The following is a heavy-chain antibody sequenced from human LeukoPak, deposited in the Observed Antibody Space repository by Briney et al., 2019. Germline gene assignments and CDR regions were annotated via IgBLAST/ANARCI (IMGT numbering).Heavy chain of an antibody. D-gene: IGHD2-8*01. CDR3: ARESVYGRRFDP. V-gene: IGHV1-3*01. CDR1: GYTFTSCA. CDR2: INAGNGNT. Sequence: GASVKVSCKASGYTFTSCAVHLVRQAPGQRLEWMGWINAGNGNTKYSQKFQGRVTITRDTSASTVYMELSSLRSEDTAVYYCARESVYGRRFDPWGQGTLVTVSS. J-gene: IGHJ5*02.